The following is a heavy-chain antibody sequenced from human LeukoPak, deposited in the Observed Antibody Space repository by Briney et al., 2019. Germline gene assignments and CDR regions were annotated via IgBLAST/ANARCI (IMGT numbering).Heavy chain of an antibody. V-gene: IGHV3-74*01. CDR3: ARVRGTAMAPSY. J-gene: IGHJ4*02. D-gene: IGHD5-18*01. Sequence: PGGSLRLSCAASGFTFSSHWMHWVRQAPEKGLVGVAHINADGSGTYYAASVKGRFTISRDNAKNTLYLQMNSLRAEDTAVYYCARVRGTAMAPSYWGQGTLVTVSS. CDR1: GFTFSSHW. CDR2: INADGSGT.